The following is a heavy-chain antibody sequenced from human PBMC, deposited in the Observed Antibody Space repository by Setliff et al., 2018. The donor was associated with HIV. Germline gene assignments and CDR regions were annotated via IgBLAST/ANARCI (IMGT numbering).Heavy chain of an antibody. CDR1: GYSFTGYD. CDR3: ARVGSYWSTFDY. V-gene: IGHV7-4-1*02. CDR2: MNPSTGEI. J-gene: IGHJ4*02. D-gene: IGHD1-26*01. Sequence: GASVKVSCKTSGYSFTGYDINWVRQATGQGLEWMAWMNPSTGEIGYAQKFQGRFVFSLDTSVSTAYLQISSLKTEDTAMYYCARVGSYWSTFDYWGQGALVTVSS.